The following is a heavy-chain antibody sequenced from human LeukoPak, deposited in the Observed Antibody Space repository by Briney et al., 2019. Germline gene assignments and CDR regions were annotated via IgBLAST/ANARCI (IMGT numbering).Heavy chain of an antibody. CDR1: GFTFSSYW. Sequence: GGSLRLSCAASGFTFSSYWMSWVRQAPGKGLEWVANIKQDGSEKYYVDSVKGRFTISRDNAKNSLYLQMNSLRAEDTAVYYCASYYDSSGYYWLYWGQGTLATVSS. V-gene: IGHV3-7*01. J-gene: IGHJ4*02. CDR3: ASYYDSSGYYWLY. D-gene: IGHD3-22*01. CDR2: IKQDGSEK.